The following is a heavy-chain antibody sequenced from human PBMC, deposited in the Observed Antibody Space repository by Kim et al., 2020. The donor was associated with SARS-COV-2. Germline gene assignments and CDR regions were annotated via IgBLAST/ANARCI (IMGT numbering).Heavy chain of an antibody. CDR3: ARGHRVFLFNGDDACDV. D-gene: IGHD7-27*01. CDR1: GFTFTNYG. CDR2: ISYDGSKR. J-gene: IGHJ3*01. Sequence: GGSLRLSCSASGFTFTNYGIHWVRQAPGKGLEWVTDISYDGSKRYYAESVKGRFTISTDNSKKTVYLVMNSLRVEDTAVYYCARGHRVFLFNGDDACDVWGQGTFVTVSS. V-gene: IGHV3-30*03.